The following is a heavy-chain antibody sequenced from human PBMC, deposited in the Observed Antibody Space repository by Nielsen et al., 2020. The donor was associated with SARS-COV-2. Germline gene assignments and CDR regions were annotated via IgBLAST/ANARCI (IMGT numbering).Heavy chain of an antibody. CDR3: AKRRAVFMLTFGGEGAIDV. V-gene: IGHV3-30*02. CDR1: GFTFSSYG. D-gene: IGHD3-16*01. Sequence: GGSLRLSCAASGFTFSSYGMHWVRQAPGKGLEWVAVIWYDGSNKYYADSLTGRFTVSRDTSKNTVYLQMNSLSVEDTAVYYCAKRRAVFMLTFGGEGAIDVWGQGTTVSVSS. CDR2: IWYDGSNK. J-gene: IGHJ6*02.